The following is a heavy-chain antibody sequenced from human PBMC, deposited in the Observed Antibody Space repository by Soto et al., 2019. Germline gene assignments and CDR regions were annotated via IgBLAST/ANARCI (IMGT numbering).Heavy chain of an antibody. CDR2: IFSNDEK. CDR1: XFSLSNAGLG. Sequence: VXXXXTETXTLTCTVSXFSLSNAGLGXXXIRQPPGKALEWLAHIFSNDEKSYSTSLKSRLTISKDTSKSQVVLTMTNMDPVDTATYYCASTYSTSWYWFDPWGQGTLVTVSS. V-gene: IGHV2-26*04. J-gene: IGHJ5*02. CDR3: ASTYSTSWYWFDP. D-gene: IGHD6-13*01.